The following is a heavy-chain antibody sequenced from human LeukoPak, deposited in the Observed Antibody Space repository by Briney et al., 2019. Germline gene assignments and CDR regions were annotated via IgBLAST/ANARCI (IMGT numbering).Heavy chain of an antibody. CDR2: INSDGSWT. CDR1: GNYW. J-gene: IGHJ4*02. D-gene: IGHD2/OR15-2a*01. Sequence: GRSLRLSCAASGNYWMHWVRQAPGKGLVWVSHINSDGSWTSYADSVKGRFTISKDNAKNTVYLQMNNLRAEDTAVYYCVSFYETYWGRGTLVTVSS. CDR3: VSFYETY. V-gene: IGHV3-74*01.